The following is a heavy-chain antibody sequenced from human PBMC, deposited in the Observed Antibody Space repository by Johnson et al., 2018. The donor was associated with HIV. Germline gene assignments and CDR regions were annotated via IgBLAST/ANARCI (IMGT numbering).Heavy chain of an antibody. CDR3: AKMEFDYSNYAAPLSLHDAFDI. J-gene: IGHJ3*02. V-gene: IGHV3-9*01. CDR2: ISWNSGRI. Sequence: VQLVESGGGLIQPGGSLRLSCAASGFTFDDYAMHWVRQAPGKGLEWVSGISWNSGRIGYAASVKGRFTISRDNAQNSLYLQMNSLRAEDTAVYYCAKMEFDYSNYAAPLSLHDAFDIWGQGTMVTVSS. D-gene: IGHD4-11*01. CDR1: GFTFDDYA.